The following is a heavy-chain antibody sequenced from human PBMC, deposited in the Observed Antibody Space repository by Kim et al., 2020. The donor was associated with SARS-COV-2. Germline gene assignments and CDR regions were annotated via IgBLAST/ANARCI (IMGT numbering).Heavy chain of an antibody. D-gene: IGHD3-10*01. CDR3: ARVVLLWFGQPSGWFDP. J-gene: IGHJ5*02. Sequence: SETLSLTCTVSGGSISSSSYYWGWIRQPPGKGLEWIGSIYYSGSTYYNPSLKSRVTISVDTSKNQFSLKLSSVTAADTAVYYCARVVLLWFGQPSGWFDPWGQGTLVTVSS. CDR1: GGSISSSSYY. V-gene: IGHV4-39*07. CDR2: IYYSGST.